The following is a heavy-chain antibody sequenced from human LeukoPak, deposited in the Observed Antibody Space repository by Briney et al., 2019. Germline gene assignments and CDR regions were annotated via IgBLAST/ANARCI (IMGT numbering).Heavy chain of an antibody. CDR2: IGPTGRST. CDR3: AKDVGRSWTFDF. J-gene: IGHJ4*02. CDR1: GFTSSSYD. D-gene: IGHD6-13*01. Sequence: GGSLRLSCAASGFTSSSYDMSWVRQAPGRGLEWVSTIGPTGRSTFYADSVKGRFTISRGNSKNTLYLQMNRLRAEDTALYYCAKDVGRSWTFDFWGQGTLVTVSS. V-gene: IGHV3-23*01.